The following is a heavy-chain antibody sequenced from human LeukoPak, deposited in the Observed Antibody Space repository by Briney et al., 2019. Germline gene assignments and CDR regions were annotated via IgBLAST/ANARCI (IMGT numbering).Heavy chain of an antibody. Sequence: GGSLRLSCAASGFTFNSYAMHWVRQAPGKGLEWVSSISSSSSYIYYADSVKGRFTISRDNAKNSLYLQMNSLRAEDTAVYYCANDYSGIFDYWGQGTLVTVSS. V-gene: IGHV3-21*01. CDR2: ISSSSSYI. CDR1: GFTFNSYA. CDR3: ANDYSGIFDY. J-gene: IGHJ4*02. D-gene: IGHD4-11*01.